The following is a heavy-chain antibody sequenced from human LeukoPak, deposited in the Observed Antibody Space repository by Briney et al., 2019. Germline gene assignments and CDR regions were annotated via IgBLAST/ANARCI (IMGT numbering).Heavy chain of an antibody. J-gene: IGHJ4*02. CDR2: MNPNSGNT. CDR1: GYTFTSYD. V-gene: IGHV1-8*01. CDR3: ARVVVRDGYNYKDY. D-gene: IGHD5-24*01. Sequence: ASVKVSCKASGYTFTSYDINWVRQATGQGLEWMGWMNPNSGNTGYAQKFQGGVTMTRNTSISTAYMELSSLRSEDTAVYYCARVVVRDGYNYKDYWGQGTLVTVSS.